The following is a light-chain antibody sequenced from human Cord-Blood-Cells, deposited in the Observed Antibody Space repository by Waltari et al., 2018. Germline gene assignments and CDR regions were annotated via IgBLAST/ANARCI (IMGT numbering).Light chain of an antibody. CDR2: GAS. CDR3: QQYGSSPYT. J-gene: IGKJ2*01. V-gene: IGKV3-20*01. CDR1: QSVSSSY. Sequence: EFVLTQSPGTLSLSSGERATLSYRASQSVSSSYLAWSQPKPGQAPRLLIYGASSRATGIPDRFSGSGSVTDFALTISRLEPEGFAVYYCQQYGSSPYTFGQGTKLEIK.